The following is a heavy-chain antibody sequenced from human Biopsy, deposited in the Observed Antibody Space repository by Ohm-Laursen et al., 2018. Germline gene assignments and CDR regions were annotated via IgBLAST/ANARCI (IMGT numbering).Heavy chain of an antibody. CDR3: ARTPRDSFWSGSYKRGLWFDP. V-gene: IGHV4-59*01. Sequence: SETLSLTCNVSDGSIDDYHWTWIRQPPGKGLEWIGHVYNGGITNYNPSLKSRVTISKDTSKNQFSLQVNSVTAADTAVYYCARTPRDSFWSGSYKRGLWFDPWGQGTLVIVSS. D-gene: IGHD3-3*01. CDR2: VYNGGIT. J-gene: IGHJ5*02. CDR1: DGSIDDYH.